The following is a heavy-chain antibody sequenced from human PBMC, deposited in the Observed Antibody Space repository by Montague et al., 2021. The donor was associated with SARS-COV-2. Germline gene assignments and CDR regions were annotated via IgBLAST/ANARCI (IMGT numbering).Heavy chain of an antibody. CDR2: IYYSGST. V-gene: IGHV4-59*08. J-gene: IGHJ3*02. D-gene: IGHD5-18*01. CDR3: ARLGRGYSYAQSAFNM. CDR1: GGSISSYY. Sequence: SETLSLTCTVSGGSISSYYWSWIRQPPGKGLEWIGYIYYSGSTNYNPSLKSRVTISVDTSKNQFSLKLSSVTAADTAVYYCARLGRGYSYAQSAFNMWGHGTMVTVSS.